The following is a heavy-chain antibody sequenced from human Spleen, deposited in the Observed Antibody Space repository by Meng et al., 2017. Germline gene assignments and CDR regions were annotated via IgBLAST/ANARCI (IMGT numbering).Heavy chain of an antibody. CDR3: VRSSAWVRTGFDP. CDR2: MGYSGFT. Sequence: QPQLQESGPGLVKRSEALSLTCGASGDYLGTGAYYWGWIRQAPGKGPGWIGGMGYSGFTYYPPSVRSRVTVSIDTSKKQFSLKLTSVTAADTAVYFCVRSSAWVRTGFDPWGQGTLVTVSS. D-gene: IGHD3-22*01. V-gene: IGHV4-39*01. J-gene: IGHJ5*02. CDR1: GDYLGTGAYY.